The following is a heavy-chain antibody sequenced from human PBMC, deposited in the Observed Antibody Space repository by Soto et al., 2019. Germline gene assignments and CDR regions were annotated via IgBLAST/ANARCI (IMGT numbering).Heavy chain of an antibody. CDR1: GFTFTGYY. CDR2: INPNSGGT. V-gene: IGHV1-2*02. Sequence: QVQLVQSGAEVGKPVASVKVSCKASGFTFTGYYMHWVRQAPGEGLEWMGWINPNSGGTNYAQKFQGRVTMIRDTSLNTAYMDLTRLRSDDTAVYYCARDRGGLSLYGMDVWGQGTTVTVSS. D-gene: IGHD3-10*01. CDR3: ARDRGGLSLYGMDV. J-gene: IGHJ6*02.